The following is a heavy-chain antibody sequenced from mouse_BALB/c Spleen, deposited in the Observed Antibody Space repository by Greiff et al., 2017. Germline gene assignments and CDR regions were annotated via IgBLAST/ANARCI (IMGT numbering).Heavy chain of an antibody. CDR2: IYPGDGAT. V-gene: IGHV1-80*01. D-gene: IGHD2-3*01. J-gene: IGHJ3*01. CDR3: ARYEDDGYYGFAD. CDR1: GYAFSSYW. Sequence: QVQLQQSGAELVRPGSSVKISCKASGYAFSSYWMNWVSQRPGQGLEWIGQIYPGDGATNYNGKFKGKATLTADKSSSTAYMQLSSLTSEDSAVYFCARYEDDGYYGFADWGQGTLVTVSA.